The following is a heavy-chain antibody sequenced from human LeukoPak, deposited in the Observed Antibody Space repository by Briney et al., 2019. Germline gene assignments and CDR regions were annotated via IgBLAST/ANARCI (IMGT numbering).Heavy chain of an antibody. V-gene: IGHV3-7*04. CDR3: ARDKGYSGYDRGGYYFDP. J-gene: IGHJ5*02. CDR2: LNQDGSEE. D-gene: IGHD5-12*01. Sequence: PGGSLRLSCAVSGLTFSNFWMSWVRQAPGKGLEWVANLNQDGSEENYVDSVKGRFTISRDNAKNSLHLQMNSLRAEDTAVYYCARDKGYSGYDRGGYYFDPWGQGTLVTVSS. CDR1: GLTFSNFW.